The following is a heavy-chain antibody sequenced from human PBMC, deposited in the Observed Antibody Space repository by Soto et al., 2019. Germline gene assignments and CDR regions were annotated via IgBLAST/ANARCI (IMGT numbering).Heavy chain of an antibody. CDR1: GGSISSSSYY. CDR2: IYYSGST. J-gene: IGHJ4*02. Sequence: TSETLSLTCTVSGGSISSSSYYWGWIRQPPGKGLEWIGSIYYSGSTYYNPSLKSRVTISVDTSKNQFSLKLSSVTAADTAVYYCASIAGLLTGYYVGYWGQGTLVTVSS. CDR3: ASIAGLLTGYYVGY. V-gene: IGHV4-39*01. D-gene: IGHD3-9*01.